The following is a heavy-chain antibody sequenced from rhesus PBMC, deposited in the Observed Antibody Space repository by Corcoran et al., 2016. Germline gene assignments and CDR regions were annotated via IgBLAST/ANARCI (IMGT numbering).Heavy chain of an antibody. CDR1: VYSISSRTY. D-gene: IGHD5-42*01. CDR3: VRVGSSWSEWDTVGTEWYFDL. Sequence: QVQLQESGPGLVKPSETLSLICAVFVYSISSRTYWGWIRQPQGKGLRWMGRFYVSGGSNYFNPSLKSRVTLSVDTSKNQFSLKLSSVTAADTAVYYCVRVGSSWSEWDTVGTEWYFDLWGPGTPITISS. J-gene: IGHJ2*01. CDR2: FYVSGGSN. V-gene: IGHV4S14*01.